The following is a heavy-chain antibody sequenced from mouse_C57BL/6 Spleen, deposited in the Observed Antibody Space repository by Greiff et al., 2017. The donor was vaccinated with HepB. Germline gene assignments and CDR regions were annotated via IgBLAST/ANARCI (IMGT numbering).Heavy chain of an antibody. D-gene: IGHD2-1*01. CDR2: IYPGSGNT. Sequence: QVQLQQSGPELVKPGASVKISCKASGYSFTSYYIHWVKQRPGQGLEWIGWIYPGSGNTKYNEKFKGKATLTADTSSSTAYMQLSSLTSEDSAVYYCAREADGNLRVDYWGQGTTLTVSS. CDR1: GYSFTSYY. CDR3: AREADGNLRVDY. V-gene: IGHV1-66*01. J-gene: IGHJ2*01.